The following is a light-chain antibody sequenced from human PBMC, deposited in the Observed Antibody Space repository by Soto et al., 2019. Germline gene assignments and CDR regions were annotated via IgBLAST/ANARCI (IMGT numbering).Light chain of an antibody. CDR2: EAS. CDR3: HQYNHWPS. Sequence: VQMTQSPNTLSASVGGSVAVTCRASENVNGHLAWYQQKPGKAPKLLIYEASILESGVPSRFSGSGFGTEFTLTINGLLPEDFVTYYCHQYNHWPSFGQGTKVDI. J-gene: IGKJ1*01. CDR1: ENVNGH. V-gene: IGKV1-5*03.